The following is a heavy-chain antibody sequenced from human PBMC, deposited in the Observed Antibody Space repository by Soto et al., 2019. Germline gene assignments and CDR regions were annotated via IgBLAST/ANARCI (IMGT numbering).Heavy chain of an antibody. CDR3: AQRGGGFHY. J-gene: IGHJ4*02. Sequence: QITLKESGPTLVKPTQTLTLTCTFSGFSLSTSGVGVGWIRQPPGKALEWLALIYWDDDKRYSPSLKSRLTTTKDTPKNPVGLTMPNSDPVETATYYLAQRGGGFHYWGQGTLVTVSS. V-gene: IGHV2-5*02. D-gene: IGHD3-16*01. CDR2: IYWDDDK. CDR1: GFSLSTSGVG.